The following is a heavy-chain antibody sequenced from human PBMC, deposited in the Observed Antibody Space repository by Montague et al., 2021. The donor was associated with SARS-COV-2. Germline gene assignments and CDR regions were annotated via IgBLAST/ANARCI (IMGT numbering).Heavy chain of an antibody. V-gene: IGHV2-70*11. Sequence: PALVKPTQTLTLTCTFSGFSLSTSGMCVSWIRQPPGKALEWPARIDWDDDKYYSTSLKTRLTISKDTSKNQVVLTMTNMDPVDTATYYCARDHYDILTGYYNWFDPWGQGTLVTVSS. CDR2: IDWDDDK. CDR1: GFSLSTSGMC. CDR3: ARDHYDILTGYYNWFDP. J-gene: IGHJ5*02. D-gene: IGHD3-9*01.